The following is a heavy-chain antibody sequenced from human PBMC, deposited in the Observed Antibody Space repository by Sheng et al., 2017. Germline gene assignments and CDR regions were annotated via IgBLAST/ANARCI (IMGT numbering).Heavy chain of an antibody. J-gene: IGHJ5*02. V-gene: IGHV4-39*01. CDR1: GGSISSSSYY. CDR3: ARHRENDFWSGYGFDP. D-gene: IGHD3-3*01. CDR2: IYYSGST. Sequence: QLQLQESGPGLVKPSETLSLTCTVSGGSISSSSYYWGWIRQPPGKGLEWIGSIYYSGSTYYNPSLKSRVTISVDTSKNQFSLKLSSVTAADTAVYYCARHRENDFWSGYGFDPVGPGNPGHRLL.